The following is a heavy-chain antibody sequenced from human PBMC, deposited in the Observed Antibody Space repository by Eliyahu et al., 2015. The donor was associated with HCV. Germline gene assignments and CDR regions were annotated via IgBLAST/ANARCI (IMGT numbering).Heavy chain of an antibody. CDR1: GGSFSGYY. CDR3: ARVGGYSYGFGSRNFDY. Sequence: QVQLQQWGAGLLKPSETLSLTCAVYGGSFSGYYWSWIRQPPGKGLEWIGEINPRGRTQFKPSLKSRVTISVDTSKNQFSLKLSSVTAADTAVYYCARVGGYSYGFGSRNFDYWGQGTLVTVSS. J-gene: IGHJ4*02. V-gene: IGHV4-34*01. CDR2: INPRGRT. D-gene: IGHD5-18*01.